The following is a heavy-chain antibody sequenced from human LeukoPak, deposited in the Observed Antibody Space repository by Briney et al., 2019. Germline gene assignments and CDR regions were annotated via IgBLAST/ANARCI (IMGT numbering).Heavy chain of an antibody. CDR3: ARDGGYGSGSSNWFDP. J-gene: IGHJ5*02. V-gene: IGHV1-2*02. Sequence: GASVKVSCKASGYTFTGYYMHWVRQAPGQGLEWMGWINPNSGGTNYAQKFQGRVTMTRDTSISTAYMELSRLRSDDTAVYYCARDGGYGSGSSNWFDPWGQGTLVTVSS. CDR2: INPNSGGT. D-gene: IGHD3-10*01. CDR1: GYTFTGYY.